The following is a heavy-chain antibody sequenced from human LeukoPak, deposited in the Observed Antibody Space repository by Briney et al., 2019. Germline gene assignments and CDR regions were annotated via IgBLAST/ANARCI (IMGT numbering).Heavy chain of an antibody. CDR2: IYYNGSA. Sequence: SETLSLTCTVSGGSISSGDYYWSWIRQPPGKGLEWIGYIYYNGSAYYNPSLKSRVTISVDTSKNQFSLKLSSVTAADTAVYYCARTSLGGAWFDPWGQGTLVTVSS. V-gene: IGHV4-30-4*08. D-gene: IGHD3-10*01. CDR3: ARTSLGGAWFDP. J-gene: IGHJ5*02. CDR1: GGSISSGDYY.